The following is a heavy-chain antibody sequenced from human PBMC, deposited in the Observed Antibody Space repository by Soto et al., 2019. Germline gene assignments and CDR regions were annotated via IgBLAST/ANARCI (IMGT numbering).Heavy chain of an antibody. CDR2: ISAYNGQS. CDR1: AHIFPNYG. J-gene: IGHJ6*02. V-gene: IGHV1-18*04. Sequence: ASVKVSCKDPAHIFPNYGFSWVRQAPGHAPEWMGWISAYNGQSKYSQKLQGRVSLTTGTATSTVYMELRSLRSDDTAVYYCGRDPPIIGTLRGAPLMAVWG. CDR3: GRDPPIIGTLRGAPLMAV. D-gene: IGHD1-20*01.